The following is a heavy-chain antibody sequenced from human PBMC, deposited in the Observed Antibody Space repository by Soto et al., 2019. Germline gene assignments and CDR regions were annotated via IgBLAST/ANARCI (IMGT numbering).Heavy chain of an antibody. V-gene: IGHV1-69*01. CDR1: GGIFSTYA. J-gene: IGHJ4*02. CDR3: ATGTPNFGAAVDH. CDR2: IIPMFATA. D-gene: IGHD3-16*01. Sequence: QVQLVQSGAEVKKPGSSVKVSCKASGGIFSTYAISWVRQAPGQGLEWMGRIIPMFATANYAQKFQGRVTITADDFTNTVYMEVSSLRSEDTAVYYCATGTPNFGAAVDHWGQGTLVTVSS.